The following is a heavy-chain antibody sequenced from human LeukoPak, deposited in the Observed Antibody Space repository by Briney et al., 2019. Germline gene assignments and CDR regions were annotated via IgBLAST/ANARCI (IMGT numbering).Heavy chain of an antibody. CDR1: GFTLSGSF. Sequence: GGSLRPFCAASGFTLSGSFMRWVRQAPGKGREYVSSISSSGSNTSYATSVKGRVTISRYISKNTLYLQMRSLRVEEMAVYYCAKGRITCDASDIWGQGTMVTVSS. D-gene: IGHD3-10*01. V-gene: IGHV3-64*01. CDR3: AKGRITCDASDI. J-gene: IGHJ3*02. CDR2: ISSSGSNT.